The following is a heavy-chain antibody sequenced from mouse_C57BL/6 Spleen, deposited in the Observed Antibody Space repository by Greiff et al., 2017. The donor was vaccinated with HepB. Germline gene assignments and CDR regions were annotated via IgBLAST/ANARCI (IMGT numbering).Heavy chain of an antibody. CDR2: INPSSGYT. Sequence: VQLQQSGAELAKPGASVKLSCKASGYTFTCYWMHWVKQRPGQGLEWIGYINPSSGYTKYNQKFKDKATLTADKSSSTAYMQLSSLTYEDSAVYYCAPITTVVATRWYFDVWGTGTTVTVSS. CDR1: GYTFTCYW. D-gene: IGHD1-1*01. V-gene: IGHV1-7*01. CDR3: APITTVVATRWYFDV. J-gene: IGHJ1*03.